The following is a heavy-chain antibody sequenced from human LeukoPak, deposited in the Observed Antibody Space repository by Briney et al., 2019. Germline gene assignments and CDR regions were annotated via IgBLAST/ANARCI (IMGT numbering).Heavy chain of an antibody. Sequence: ASVKVSCKAFGGTFSSYTISWVRQAPGQGLEWMGRIIPILGIANYAQKFQGRVTMTRNTSISTAYMELSSLRSEDTAVYYCARGQRVSSSWYGWFDPWGQGTLVTVSS. J-gene: IGHJ5*02. CDR2: IIPILGIA. V-gene: IGHV1-69*02. CDR3: ARGQRVSSSWYGWFDP. D-gene: IGHD6-13*01. CDR1: GGTFSSYT.